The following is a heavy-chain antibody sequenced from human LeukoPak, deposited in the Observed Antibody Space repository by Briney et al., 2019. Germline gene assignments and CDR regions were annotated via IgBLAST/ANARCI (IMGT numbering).Heavy chain of an antibody. J-gene: IGHJ4*02. Sequence: PSETLSLTCAVYGGSFSGYYWSWIRQPPGKGLEWIGEINHSGSTNYNPSLKSRVTISVDTSKNQFSLKLSSVTAADTAVYYCATYGPLTGDDYWGQGTLVTVSS. CDR1: GGSFSGYY. CDR2: INHSGST. CDR3: ATYGPLTGDDY. D-gene: IGHD7-27*01. V-gene: IGHV4-34*01.